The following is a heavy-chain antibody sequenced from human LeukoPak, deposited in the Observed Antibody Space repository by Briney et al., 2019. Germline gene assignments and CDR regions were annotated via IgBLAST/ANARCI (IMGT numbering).Heavy chain of an antibody. D-gene: IGHD3-10*01. Sequence: GASVKVSCKASGYTFTSYDINWVRQATGQGLEWMGWMNPNSGNTGYAQKFQGRVTMTRNNSISTAYMELSSLRSDDTAVYYCARGNIEDYYGSGSENWFDPWGQGTLVTVSS. J-gene: IGHJ5*02. V-gene: IGHV1-8*01. CDR2: MNPNSGNT. CDR1: GYTFTSYD. CDR3: ARGNIEDYYGSGSENWFDP.